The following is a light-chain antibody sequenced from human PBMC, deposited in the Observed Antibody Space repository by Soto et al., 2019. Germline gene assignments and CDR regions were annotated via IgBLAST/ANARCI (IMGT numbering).Light chain of an antibody. CDR1: QSVRNN. V-gene: IGKV3-15*01. CDR3: QQYNDWPPIT. Sequence: EIMMTQSPATLSVSPGESATLSCRASQSVRNNLAWYQHKPGQAPRLLIYYASTRATGIPAMFSGSGSGKEFTLTISSLQSEDFALYYCQQYNDWPPITFGQGKRLEIK. J-gene: IGKJ5*01. CDR2: YAS.